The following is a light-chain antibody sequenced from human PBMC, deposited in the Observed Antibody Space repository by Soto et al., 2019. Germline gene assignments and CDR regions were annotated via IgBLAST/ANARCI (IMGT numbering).Light chain of an antibody. CDR2: AAS. CDR3: QQYNSYSPWT. Sequence: DIQMTQSPSSLSASVGDRVTITCRASQSISSYLNWYQQKPGKAPKLLIYAASSLQSGVPSRFSGSGSGTDFTLTISSLQPEDFATYYCQQYNSYSPWTSGQGTKVDIK. V-gene: IGKV1-39*01. J-gene: IGKJ1*01. CDR1: QSISSY.